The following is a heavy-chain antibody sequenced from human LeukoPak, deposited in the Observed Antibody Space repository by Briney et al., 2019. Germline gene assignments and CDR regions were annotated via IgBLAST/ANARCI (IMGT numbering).Heavy chain of an antibody. CDR1: GGSVSSGSYY. V-gene: IGHV4-61*01. D-gene: IGHD2-21*02. CDR2: IYYSGST. J-gene: IGHJ4*02. CDR3: ARGGTATDYFDY. Sequence: SETLSLTCTVSGGSVSSGSYYWSWIRQPPGKGLEWIGYIYYSGSTNYNPSLKSRVTISVDTSKNQFSLKLSSVTAADTAVYYCARGGTATDYFDYWGQGTLVTVSS.